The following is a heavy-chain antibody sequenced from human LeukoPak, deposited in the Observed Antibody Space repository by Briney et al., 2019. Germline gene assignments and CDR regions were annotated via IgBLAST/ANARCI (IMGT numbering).Heavy chain of an antibody. D-gene: IGHD5-18*01. CDR1: GFTVSSNY. CDR2: IYSGGST. Sequence: GGSLRLSCAASGFTVSSNYMSWVRQAPGKGLEWVSVIYSGGSTYYADSVKGRFTSSRDNSKNTLYLKMNSLRAEDTAVYYCARVDTAMAFDYWGQGTLVTVSS. J-gene: IGHJ4*02. CDR3: ARVDTAMAFDY. V-gene: IGHV3-66*01.